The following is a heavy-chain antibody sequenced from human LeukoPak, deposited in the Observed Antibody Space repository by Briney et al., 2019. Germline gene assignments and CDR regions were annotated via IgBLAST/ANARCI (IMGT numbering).Heavy chain of an antibody. D-gene: IGHD3-22*01. CDR2: IYSGGST. CDR3: ARVDYYDSSGLGGGLDY. V-gene: IGHV3-53*04. J-gene: IGHJ4*02. CDR1: GFTVSSNY. Sequence: GGSLRLSCAASGFTVSSNYMSWVRQAPGKGLEWVSVIYSGGSTYYADSVKGRFTISRHNSKNTLYLQMNSLRAEDTAVYDCARVDYYDSSGLGGGLDYWGQGTLVTVSS.